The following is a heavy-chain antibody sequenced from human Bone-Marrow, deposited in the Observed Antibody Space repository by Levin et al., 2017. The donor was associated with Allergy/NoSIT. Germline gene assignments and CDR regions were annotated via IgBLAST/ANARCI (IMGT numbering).Heavy chain of an antibody. D-gene: IGHD2-2*02. J-gene: IGHJ3*02. V-gene: IGHV4-39*07. Sequence: SETLSLTCTVSGGSISSNNYYWGWIRQPPGKGLEWIGNIYYSGSTYYNPSLKSRVTISVDTSKNQFSLKLSSVSAADTAVYYCASVPQLYFPYDSFDIWGQGTTVTVSS. CDR2: IYYSGST. CDR3: ASVPQLYFPYDSFDI. CDR1: GGSISSNNYY.